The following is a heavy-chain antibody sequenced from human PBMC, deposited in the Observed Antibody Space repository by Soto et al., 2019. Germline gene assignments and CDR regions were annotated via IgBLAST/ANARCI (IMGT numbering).Heavy chain of an antibody. D-gene: IGHD1-1*01. V-gene: IGHV1-3*01. CDR2: LDHANGKT. CDR3: ASTAEGNNAFDN. J-gene: IGHJ4*02. Sequence: ASLEVSCTVSWYTFTTHPMHWARQAPGQSLEWVGWLDHANGKTRYSQKFQGRVTITRDTSASTAYMELSSLRSEDTAVYYCASTAEGNNAFDNWGQETVLPISS. CDR1: WYTFTTHP.